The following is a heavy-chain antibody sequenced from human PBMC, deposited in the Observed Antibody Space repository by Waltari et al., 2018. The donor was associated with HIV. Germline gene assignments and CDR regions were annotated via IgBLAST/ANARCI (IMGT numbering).Heavy chain of an antibody. D-gene: IGHD3-10*02. V-gene: IGHV2-70*01. J-gene: IGHJ4*02. CDR3: ARVKYFYVSREYFFDY. Sequence: QVTLRESGPALVKPTQTLTLTCTFAGFSLSTTGMCVSWIRQPPGKPLEWLALIDWADDNYYSTSLRSRLTISKDTTKNPVVLKVTNLDPLDTATYYCARVKYFYVSREYFFDYWGQGILVTVSS. CDR2: IDWADDN. CDR1: GFSLSTTGMC.